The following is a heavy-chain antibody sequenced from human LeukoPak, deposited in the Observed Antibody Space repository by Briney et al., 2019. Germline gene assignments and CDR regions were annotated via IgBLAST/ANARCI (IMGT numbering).Heavy chain of an antibody. CDR1: GGSISSSSYY. J-gene: IGHJ5*02. CDR3: ARLIDDYGDWFDP. CDR2: IYYSGST. Sequence: SETLSLTCTVSGGSISSSSYYWGWIRQPPGKGLEWIGSIYYSGSTNYNPSLKSRVTISVDTSKNQFSLKLSSVTAADTAVYYCARLIDDYGDWFDPWGQGTLVTVSS. V-gene: IGHV4-39*07. D-gene: IGHD4-17*01.